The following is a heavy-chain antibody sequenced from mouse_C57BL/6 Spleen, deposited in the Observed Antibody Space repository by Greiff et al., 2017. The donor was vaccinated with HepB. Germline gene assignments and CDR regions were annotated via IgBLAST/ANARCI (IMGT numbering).Heavy chain of an antibody. D-gene: IGHD2-3*01. J-gene: IGHJ4*01. Sequence: VKLQESGPGLVQPSQSLSITCTVSGFSLTSYGVHWVRQSPGKGLEWLGVIWRGGSTDYNAAFMSRLSITKDNSKSQGFFKMNSLQADDTAIYDCAKGGGYEAAMDYWGQGTSVTVSS. CDR1: GFSLTSYG. V-gene: IGHV2-5*01. CDR2: IWRGGST. CDR3: AKGGGYEAAMDY.